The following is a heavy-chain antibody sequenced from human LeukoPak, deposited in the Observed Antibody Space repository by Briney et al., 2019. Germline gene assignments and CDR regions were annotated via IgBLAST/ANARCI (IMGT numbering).Heavy chain of an antibody. CDR3: ARAGVYYYMDV. CDR1: GYSISSGYY. CDR2: IYHSGST. Sequence: SETLSLTCTVSGYSISSGYYWGWIRQPPGKGLEWIGSIYHSGSTYYNPSLKSRVTISVDTSKNQFSLKLSSVTAADTAVYYCARAGVYYYMDVWGKGTTVTVSS. D-gene: IGHD3-10*01. V-gene: IGHV4-38-2*02. J-gene: IGHJ6*03.